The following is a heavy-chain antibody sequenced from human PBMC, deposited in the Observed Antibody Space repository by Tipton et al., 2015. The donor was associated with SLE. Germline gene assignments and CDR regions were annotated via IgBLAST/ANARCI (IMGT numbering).Heavy chain of an antibody. Sequence: TLSLTCTVSGGSISSSSYYWGWIRQPPGKGLEWIGRIYYSGSSYYNPSLKSRVTISVDTSKNQFSLKLSSVTAADTAVYYCARTFYGGGDAFDVWGQGTKVSVSS. CDR2: IYYSGSS. D-gene: IGHD4-23*01. CDR1: GGSISSSSYY. CDR3: ARTFYGGGDAFDV. J-gene: IGHJ3*01. V-gene: IGHV4-39*07.